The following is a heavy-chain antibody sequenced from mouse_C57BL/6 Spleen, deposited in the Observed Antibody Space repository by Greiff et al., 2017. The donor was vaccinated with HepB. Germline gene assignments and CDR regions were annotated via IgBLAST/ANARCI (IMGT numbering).Heavy chain of an antibody. CDR1: GYTFTSYW. J-gene: IGHJ1*03. Sequence: VQLQQPGAELVRPGSSVKLSCKASGYTFTSYWMHWVKQRPIQGLEWIGNIDPSDSETHYNQKFKDKATLTVDKSSSTAYMQLSSLTSEDSAVYYCARKGRDWYFDVWGTGTTVTVSS. D-gene: IGHD3-3*01. V-gene: IGHV1-52*01. CDR2: IDPSDSET. CDR3: ARKGRDWYFDV.